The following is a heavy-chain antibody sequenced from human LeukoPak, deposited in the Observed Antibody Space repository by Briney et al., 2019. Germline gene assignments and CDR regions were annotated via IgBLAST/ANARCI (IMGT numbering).Heavy chain of an antibody. CDR3: AREKESSWQADYYYYYYMDV. Sequence: PGGSLRLSCAASGFTFSSYSMNWVRQAPGKGLEWVSYISSSSSTIYYADSVKGRFTISRDNAKNSLYLQMNSLRAEDTAVYYCAREKESSWQADYYYYYYMDVWGKGTTVTVSS. V-gene: IGHV3-48*01. CDR1: GFTFSSYS. J-gene: IGHJ6*03. D-gene: IGHD6-13*01. CDR2: ISSSSSTI.